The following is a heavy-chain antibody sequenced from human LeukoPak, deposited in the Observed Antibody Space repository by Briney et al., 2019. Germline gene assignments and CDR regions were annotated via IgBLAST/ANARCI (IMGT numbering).Heavy chain of an antibody. CDR3: AKDSGDYYGSYAFDI. Sequence: GGSLRLSCAASGFTFSSYSMNWVRQAPGKGLEWVSSISSSSSYIYYADSVKGRFTISRDNAKNSLYLQMNSLRAEDTAVYYCAKDSGDYYGSYAFDIWGQGTMVTVSS. CDR1: GFTFSSYS. J-gene: IGHJ3*02. D-gene: IGHD3-10*01. V-gene: IGHV3-21*01. CDR2: ISSSSSYI.